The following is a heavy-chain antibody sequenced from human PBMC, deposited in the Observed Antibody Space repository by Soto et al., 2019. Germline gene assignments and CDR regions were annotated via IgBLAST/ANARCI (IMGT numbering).Heavy chain of an antibody. J-gene: IGHJ5*02. CDR2: ISAYNGNT. CDR3: ARGKSSGYLNWFDP. D-gene: IGHD3-22*01. V-gene: IGHV1-18*01. CDR1: GYTFTSYS. Sequence: ASVKVSCKASGYTFTSYSISWVRQAPGQGLEWMGWISAYNGNTNYAQKLQGRVTMTTDTSTSTAYMELRSLRSDDTVVYYCARGKSSGYLNWFDPWGQGTLVTVSS.